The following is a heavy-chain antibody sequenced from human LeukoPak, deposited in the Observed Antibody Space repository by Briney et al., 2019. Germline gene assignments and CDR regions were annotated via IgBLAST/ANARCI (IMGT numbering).Heavy chain of an antibody. CDR1: GFTFSSYI. CDR2: ISYDGSNK. CDR3: AKDRCSNGVGCYYYYMDV. J-gene: IGHJ6*03. D-gene: IGHD2-8*01. Sequence: GGSLRLSCAASGFTFSSYIMHWVRQAPGKGLEWVALISYDGSNKHYADSVKGRFTISRDNSKNTLYLQMNSLRAEDTAVYYCAKDRCSNGVGCYYYYMDVWGKGTTVTISS. V-gene: IGHV3-30*04.